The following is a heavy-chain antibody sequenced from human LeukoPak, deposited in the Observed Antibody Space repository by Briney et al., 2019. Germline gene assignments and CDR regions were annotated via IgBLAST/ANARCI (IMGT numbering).Heavy chain of an antibody. V-gene: IGHV1-8*02. CDR1: GYTFTSYD. Sequence: ASVKVSCKASGYTFTSYDINWVRQATGQGLEWKGWMNPNSGNTGYAQKFQGRVTMTRDTSTSTVYMELSRLRSEDTAVYYCARGDHVRIYAESAFDIWGQGTKVTVSS. D-gene: IGHD3-3*01. CDR3: ARGDHVRIYAESAFDI. J-gene: IGHJ3*02. CDR2: MNPNSGNT.